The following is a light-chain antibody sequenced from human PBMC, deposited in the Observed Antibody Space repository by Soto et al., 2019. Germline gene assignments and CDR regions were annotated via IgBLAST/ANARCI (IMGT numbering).Light chain of an antibody. CDR1: QSISNY. V-gene: IGKV1-39*01. J-gene: IGKJ4*01. CDR3: QQSYGTPLT. CDR2: AAS. Sequence: DMEMTQSPSSLSPSVGDRVTITCRASQSISNYLNWYQHKPGKVPKLLIYAASSLQSGVPTRFSVSVSGTQFTITINSLQPEDVATYYCQQSYGTPLTFGGGTKIQIK.